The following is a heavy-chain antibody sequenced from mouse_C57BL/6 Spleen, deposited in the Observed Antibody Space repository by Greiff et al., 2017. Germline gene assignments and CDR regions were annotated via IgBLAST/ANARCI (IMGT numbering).Heavy chain of an antibody. CDR1: GFTFSSYT. CDR3: ARHGYYDFDY. V-gene: IGHV5-9*01. Sequence: DVQLQESGGGLVKPGGSLKLSCAASGFTFSSYTMSWVRQTPEKRLEWVATISGGGGNTYYPDSVKGRFTISRDNAKNTLYLQMSSLRSEDTALYYCARHGYYDFDYWGQGTTLTVSS. D-gene: IGHD2-4*01. CDR2: ISGGGGNT. J-gene: IGHJ2*01.